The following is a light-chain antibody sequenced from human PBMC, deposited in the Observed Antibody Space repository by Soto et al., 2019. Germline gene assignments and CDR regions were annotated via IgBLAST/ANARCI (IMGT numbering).Light chain of an antibody. Sequence: DIVLTQCPGTLSLSPGDRATLSCRASQTVSSSYLAWYQQRPGQAPRLLIYGASTRAAGIPDRFSGSGSGTDFTLTITRLEPEDSAVYFCQQYTGPPTTFGQGTRLEI. J-gene: IGKJ5*01. CDR2: GAS. CDR3: QQYTGPPTT. CDR1: QTVSSSY. V-gene: IGKV3-20*01.